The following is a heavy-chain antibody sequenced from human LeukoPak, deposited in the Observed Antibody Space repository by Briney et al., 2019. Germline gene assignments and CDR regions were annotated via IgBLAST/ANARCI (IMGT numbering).Heavy chain of an antibody. D-gene: IGHD3-10*01. CDR3: TRDRAGTQSWVEFDL. CDR2: ISGSGGST. CDR1: GFTFSSYA. Sequence: GGSLRLSCAASGFTFSSYAMGWVRQAPGKGLEWVSAISGSGGSTFYADSVMGRFTISRDNSKNTLFLQMNSLRAEDSAVYYCTRDRAGTQSWVEFDLWGQGTLVTVSS. V-gene: IGHV3-23*01. J-gene: IGHJ5*02.